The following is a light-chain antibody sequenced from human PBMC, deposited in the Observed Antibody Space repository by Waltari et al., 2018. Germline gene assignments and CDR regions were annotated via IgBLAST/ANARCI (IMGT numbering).Light chain of an antibody. V-gene: IGKV3-15*01. CDR3: QQYYNWPRT. CDR1: QSVSSN. CDR2: GAS. J-gene: IGKJ1*01. Sequence: EIVMTQSPATLSASPGERASLSCRASQSVSSNLAWFQQRPGQPPRLLIYGASTRATGIPARFSGSGSGAEFTLTISSLQSEDFAVYYCQQYYNWPRTFGHETEVAIK.